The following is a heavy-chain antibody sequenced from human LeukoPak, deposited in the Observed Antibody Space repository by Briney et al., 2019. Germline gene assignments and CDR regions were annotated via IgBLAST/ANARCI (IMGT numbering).Heavy chain of an antibody. Sequence: ESGPTLVKPTQTLTLTCTFSGFSLITGGVGLGWIRQPPGKALEWLALIYWNDDKRYSPSLKSRLTITKDTSKNQMVLTMTNMDPVDTATYYCAHTQYYYDSSGYYVQYFQHWGQGTLVTVSS. V-gene: IGHV2-5*01. CDR2: IYWNDDK. CDR3: AHTQYYYDSSGYYVQYFQH. CDR1: GFSLITGGVG. D-gene: IGHD3-22*01. J-gene: IGHJ1*01.